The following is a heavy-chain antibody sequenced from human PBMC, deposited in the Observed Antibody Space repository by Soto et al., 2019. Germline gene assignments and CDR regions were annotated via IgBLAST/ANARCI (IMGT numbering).Heavy chain of an antibody. CDR3: AGKQWEPSGNYYFDY. J-gene: IGHJ4*02. V-gene: IGHV3-11*06. CDR1: GFTFSDYY. Sequence: QVQLVESGGGLVKPGGSLRLSCATSGFTFSDYYMSRVRQAPGKGLEWVSYISSSSTYTNYADSVKGRFTISRDNAKNSLYLQMNSLRAEDTAVYYCAGKQWEPSGNYYFDYWGQGTLVTVSS. CDR2: ISSSSTYT. D-gene: IGHD1-26*01.